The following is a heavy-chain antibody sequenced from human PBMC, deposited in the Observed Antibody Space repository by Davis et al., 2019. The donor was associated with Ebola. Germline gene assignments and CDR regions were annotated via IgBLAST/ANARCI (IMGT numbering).Heavy chain of an antibody. Sequence: MPSETLSLTCTVPGGSISPYYWSWIRQPPGKGLEWIGYIYYSGSTKYNLSLKGRVAISVDTSKNQFSLKLSSVTAADTAVYYCARSYGAAPFDYWGQGTLVTVSS. V-gene: IGHV4-59*08. D-gene: IGHD4/OR15-4a*01. CDR1: GGSISPYY. CDR2: IYYSGST. CDR3: ARSYGAAPFDY. J-gene: IGHJ4*01.